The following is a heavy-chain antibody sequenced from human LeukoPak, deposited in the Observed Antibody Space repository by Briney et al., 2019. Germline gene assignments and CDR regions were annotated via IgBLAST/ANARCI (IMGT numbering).Heavy chain of an antibody. CDR2: IYPGDSDT. D-gene: IGHD3-16*02. J-gene: IGHJ4*02. Sequence: GESLQISCQGSGYRFTSYWIGWVRQLPGKGLEWMGIIYPGDSDTRYSPSFQGQVTISADKSISTAYLQWSSLKASDTAMYYCARRALSLQHFDYWGQGTLVTVSS. CDR3: ARRALSLQHFDY. V-gene: IGHV5-51*01. CDR1: GYRFTSYW.